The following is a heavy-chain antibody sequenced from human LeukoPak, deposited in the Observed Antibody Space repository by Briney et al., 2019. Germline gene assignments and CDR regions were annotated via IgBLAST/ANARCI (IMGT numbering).Heavy chain of an antibody. D-gene: IGHD5-18*01. CDR1: GYSFTNYW. Sequence: GESLKISCKGSGYSFTNYWIGWVRQMPGKGLEWIGIIYPGDSDTRYSPSFQGQVTISADKSISPAYLQWSSLKASDTAMYYCATLKGEGTMVTGFDFWGQGSLVTVSS. J-gene: IGHJ4*02. CDR3: ATLKGEGTMVTGFDF. CDR2: IYPGDSDT. V-gene: IGHV5-51*01.